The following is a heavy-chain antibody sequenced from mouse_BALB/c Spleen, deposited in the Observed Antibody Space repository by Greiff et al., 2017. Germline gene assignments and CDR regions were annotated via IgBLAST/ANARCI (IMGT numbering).Heavy chain of an antibody. CDR1: GYSITSGYY. V-gene: IGHV3-6*02. CDR3: ARMGLYDYGPYYFDY. Sequence: EVQLVESGPGLVKPSQSLSLTCSVTGYSITSGYYWNWIRQFPGNKLEWMGYISYDGSNNYNPSLKNRISITRDTSKNQFFLKLNSVTTEDTATYYCARMGLYDYGPYYFDYWGQGTTLTVSS. J-gene: IGHJ2*01. CDR2: ISYDGSN. D-gene: IGHD2-4*01.